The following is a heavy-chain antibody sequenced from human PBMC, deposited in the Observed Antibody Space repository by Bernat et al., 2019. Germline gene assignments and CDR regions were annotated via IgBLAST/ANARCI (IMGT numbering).Heavy chain of an antibody. V-gene: IGHV4-34*01. Sequence: QVQLQQWGAELLKPSETLSLTCAVYGGSFSGYYWSWIRQPPGKGLEWIGEINHSGSTNCNPSLKSRVTITVDTPKNQFSLRLTSGPAADTAVYYCAREAYDDIWGSYRPPNFFDYGGQGMLVTVSS. D-gene: IGHD3-16*02. J-gene: IGHJ4*02. CDR3: AREAYDDIWGSYRPPNFFDY. CDR2: INHSGST. CDR1: GGSFSGYY.